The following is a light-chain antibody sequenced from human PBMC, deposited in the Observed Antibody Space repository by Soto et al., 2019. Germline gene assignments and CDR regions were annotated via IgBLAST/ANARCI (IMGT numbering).Light chain of an antibody. CDR3: LQYDNLPLT. J-gene: IGKJ4*01. CDR1: QSVSSTY. Sequence: EIVLTQSPATLSLSPGERATLSCRASQSVSSTYLAWYQQKPGQAPRPLIYRASSRATGIPDRFSGSGSGTDFTFTISSLQPEDIATYYCLQYDNLPLTFGGGTKVDNK. CDR2: RAS. V-gene: IGKV3-20*01.